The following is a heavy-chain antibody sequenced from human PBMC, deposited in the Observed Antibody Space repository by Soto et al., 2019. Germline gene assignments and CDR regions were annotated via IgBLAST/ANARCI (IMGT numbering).Heavy chain of an antibody. J-gene: IGHJ4*02. CDR2: INHSGST. D-gene: IGHD3-22*01. CDR1: GGSFSGYY. CDR3: ARGGVGRALYYYDSSGYYPNWFDY. Sequence: PSETLSLTCAVYGGSFSGYYWSWIRQPPGKGLEWIGEINHSGSTNYNPSLKSRVTISVDTSKNQFSLKLSSVTAADTAVYYCARGGVGRALYYYDSSGYYPNWFDYWGQGTLVTVSS. V-gene: IGHV4-34*01.